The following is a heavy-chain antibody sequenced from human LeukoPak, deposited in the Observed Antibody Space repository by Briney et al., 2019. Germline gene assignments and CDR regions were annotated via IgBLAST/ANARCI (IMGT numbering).Heavy chain of an antibody. D-gene: IGHD2-2*01. CDR1: GFTLSSYW. CDR3: ARDLGSCSSITCYPNWFDP. Sequence: GGSLRLSCAASGFTLSSYWMHWVRQVRGRGLGWVSRINIDGSSTTYADSVKGRFTISRDNAKNTLYLQMNSLRDEDTAVYYCARDLGSCSSITCYPNWFDPWGQGTLVTVSS. V-gene: IGHV3-74*01. CDR2: INIDGSST. J-gene: IGHJ5*02.